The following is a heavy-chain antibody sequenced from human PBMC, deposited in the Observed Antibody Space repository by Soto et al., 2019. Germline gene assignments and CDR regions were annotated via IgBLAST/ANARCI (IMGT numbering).Heavy chain of an antibody. CDR2: INHSGST. J-gene: IGHJ6*02. V-gene: IGHV4-34*01. Sequence: SETLSLTCAVYGGSFSGYYWSWIRQPPGKGLEWFGEINHSGSTNYNPSLKSRVTISVDTSKNQFSLKLSSVTAADTAVYYCARGGYYYYGSGSYRGYYYGMDVWGQGTTVTVSS. CDR3: ARGGYYYYGSGSYRGYYYGMDV. D-gene: IGHD3-10*01. CDR1: GGSFSGYY.